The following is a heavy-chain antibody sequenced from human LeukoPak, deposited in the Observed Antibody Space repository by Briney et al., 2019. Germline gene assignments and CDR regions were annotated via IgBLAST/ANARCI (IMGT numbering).Heavy chain of an antibody. CDR3: ARGLIGYCSGGSCYRGYFDY. CDR1: GGSMSIYY. D-gene: IGHD2-15*01. Sequence: SETLSLTCNVSGGSMSIYYWSWIRQPPGKGLEWIGYIYYSGTTKYNPSLKSRVTISVDTSKNQFSLELSSVTAADTAVYYCARGLIGYCSGGSCYRGYFDYWGQGTLVTVSS. CDR2: IYYSGTT. V-gene: IGHV4-59*01. J-gene: IGHJ4*02.